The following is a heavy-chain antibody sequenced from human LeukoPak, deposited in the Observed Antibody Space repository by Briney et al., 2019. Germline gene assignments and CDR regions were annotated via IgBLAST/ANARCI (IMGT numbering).Heavy chain of an antibody. J-gene: IGHJ3*02. Sequence: ASVKVSCKASGYTFSGYYMHWVRQAPGQGLEWMGWINPNSGGTNYPQKFQGRVTMTRDTSISTANMELSRLRSDDTAVYYCARGPYYYDRLDPGAFEIWGQGTMVTVSS. CDR3: ARGPYYYDRLDPGAFEI. V-gene: IGHV1-2*02. D-gene: IGHD3-22*01. CDR2: INPNSGGT. CDR1: GYTFSGYY.